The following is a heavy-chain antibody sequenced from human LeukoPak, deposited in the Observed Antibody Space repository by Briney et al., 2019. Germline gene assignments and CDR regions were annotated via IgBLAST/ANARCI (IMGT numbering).Heavy chain of an antibody. J-gene: IGHJ4*02. Sequence: AQSLRPSCAPSGFTSNKYCLTWVRQAPGNGREWVGYIHEEDSQIYYWESVEGRFTITGDNAKNSLHLQMNSLRAEDTAIYYCARGYYYSGTYYLSFFDYWGQGTLVTVSS. CDR1: GFTSNKYC. CDR3: ARGYYYSGTYYLSFFDY. D-gene: IGHD3-10*01. CDR2: IHEEDSQI. V-gene: IGHV3-7*01.